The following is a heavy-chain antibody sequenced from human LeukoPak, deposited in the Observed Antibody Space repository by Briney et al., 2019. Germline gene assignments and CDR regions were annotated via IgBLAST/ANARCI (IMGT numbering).Heavy chain of an antibody. CDR1: GYTFTSYY. V-gene: IGHV1-46*01. J-gene: IGHJ4*02. Sequence: ASVKVSCKASGYTFTSYYMHWVRQAPGQGLEWMGIIYPSDGSTTYAQDFQGRVTMTRDTSTSTVFMEQSSLRSEDTAVYYCARDYKIPQQYCSITSCYLFDYWGQGTLVTVSS. CDR2: IYPSDGST. CDR3: ARDYKIPQQYCSITSCYLFDY. D-gene: IGHD2-2*01.